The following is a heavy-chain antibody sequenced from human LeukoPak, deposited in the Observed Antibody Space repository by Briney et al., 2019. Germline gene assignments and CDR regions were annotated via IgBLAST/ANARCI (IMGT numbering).Heavy chain of an antibody. CDR2: VNSGGTTT. D-gene: IGHD3-22*01. CDR3: LRGDSRDF. J-gene: IGHJ4*02. CDR1: GFAFSTYT. V-gene: IGHV3-21*06. Sequence: PGGSLRLSCAACGFAFSTYTMTWARQAPGKGLEWVASVNSGGTTTHYAFSVKGRFTISRDNAQNVLHLQINGQRGDVAAVYYRLRGDSRDFCGQGTLVTVSS.